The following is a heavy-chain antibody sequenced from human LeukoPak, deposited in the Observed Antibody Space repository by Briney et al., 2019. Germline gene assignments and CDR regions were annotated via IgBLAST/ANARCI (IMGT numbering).Heavy chain of an antibody. CDR2: ISGSGGST. Sequence: PGGSLRLSCAASGFTFSSYAMSWVRQAPGRGLEWVSAISGSGGSTYYADSVKGRFTISRDNSKNTLYLQMNSLRAEDTAVYYCAKSGVLFGAYYFDYWGQGTLVTVSS. J-gene: IGHJ4*02. CDR1: GFTFSSYA. D-gene: IGHD3-10*01. V-gene: IGHV3-23*01. CDR3: AKSGVLFGAYYFDY.